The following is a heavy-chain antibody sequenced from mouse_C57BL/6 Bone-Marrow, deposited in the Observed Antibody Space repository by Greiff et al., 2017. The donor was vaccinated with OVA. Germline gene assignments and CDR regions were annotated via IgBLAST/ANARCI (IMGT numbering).Heavy chain of an antibody. Sequence: QVQLKQSGAELARPGASVKMSCKASGYTFTSYTIHWVKQRPGQGLEWIGYIDPTNDYTNYNQKFKGKATLTADKSSSTAYMQLSSLTSEDSAVYYCTRGYYFDYWGHGTTLTVSS. J-gene: IGHJ2*01. CDR1: GYTFTSYT. CDR2: IDPTNDYT. V-gene: IGHV1-4*01. CDR3: TRGYYFDY.